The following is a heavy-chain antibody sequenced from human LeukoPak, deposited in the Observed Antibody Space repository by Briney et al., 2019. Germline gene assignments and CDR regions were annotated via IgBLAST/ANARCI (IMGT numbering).Heavy chain of an antibody. Sequence: SETLSLTCTVSGYSISSGYFWGWIRQPPGKGLEWIGSISHSGNTYYNPSLKSRVTISVDTSKNQFSLKLTSVTAADTAVYYCARDRELGYWGQGTLVTVSS. V-gene: IGHV4-38-2*02. J-gene: IGHJ4*02. D-gene: IGHD3-10*01. CDR2: ISHSGNT. CDR3: ARDRELGY. CDR1: GYSISSGYF.